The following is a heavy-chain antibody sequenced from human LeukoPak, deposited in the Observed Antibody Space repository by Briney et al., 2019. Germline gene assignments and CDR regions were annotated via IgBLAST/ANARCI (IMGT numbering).Heavy chain of an antibody. D-gene: IGHD2-2*01. J-gene: IGHJ5*01. CDR1: GFTFSSYG. Sequence: GGSLRLSCAASGFTFSSYGMSWVRQAPGKGLEWVSAISGSGGSTYYADSVKGRFTISRDNSKSTLYLQMNSLRAEDTAVYYCAKDRHAPGRYCSNTTCFPFDSWGQGTLVTVSS. V-gene: IGHV3-23*01. CDR3: AKDRHAPGRYCSNTTCFPFDS. CDR2: ISGSGGST.